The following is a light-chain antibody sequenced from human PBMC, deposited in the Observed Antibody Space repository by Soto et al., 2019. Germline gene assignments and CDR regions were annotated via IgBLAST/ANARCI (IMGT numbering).Light chain of an antibody. V-gene: IGKV3-11*01. J-gene: IGKJ4*01. CDR2: DAT. CDR1: QSVGSN. CDR3: QQRSDRLS. Sequence: VVLTQSPATLSLSLGESASLSCRASQSVGSNFAWYQQNRGQAPRLLIYDATERATGIPARFTGSRSGTNFTLSISRLEPDDFAVYYCQQRSDRLSFGGGTVVEI.